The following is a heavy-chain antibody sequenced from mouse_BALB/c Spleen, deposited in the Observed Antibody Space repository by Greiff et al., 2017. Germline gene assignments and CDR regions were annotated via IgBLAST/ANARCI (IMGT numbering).Heavy chain of an antibody. CDR3: AGRLTFDY. J-gene: IGHJ2*01. Sequence: QVQLKESGAELAKPGASVKMSCKASGYTFTSYWMHWVKQRPGQGLEWIGYINPSTGYTEYNQKFKDKATLTADKSSSTAYMQLSSLTSEDSAVYYCAGRLTFDYWGQGTTLTVSS. D-gene: IGHD2-4*01. CDR2: INPSTGYT. CDR1: GYTFTSYW. V-gene: IGHV1-7*01.